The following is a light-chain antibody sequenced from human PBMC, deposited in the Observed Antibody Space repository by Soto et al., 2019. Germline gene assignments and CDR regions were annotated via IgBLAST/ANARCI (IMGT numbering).Light chain of an antibody. CDR2: GAS. V-gene: IGKV3-15*01. Sequence: EIVLTQSPATLSVSTGERGTLSCRASQSVDINLAWYQQKPGQAPRLLIYGASTRATDMPGRFSGRGAGAEFTLTISSLQSEDFAVYYCQQYRSWPRTFGQGTKVDIK. CDR3: QQYRSWPRT. J-gene: IGKJ1*01. CDR1: QSVDIN.